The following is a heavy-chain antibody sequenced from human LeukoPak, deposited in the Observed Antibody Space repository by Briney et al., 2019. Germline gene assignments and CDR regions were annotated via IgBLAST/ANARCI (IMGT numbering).Heavy chain of an antibody. D-gene: IGHD1-26*01. CDR1: GFIFSSYE. J-gene: IGHJ4*02. CDR3: TRVGLGTTKDFDQ. V-gene: IGHV3-48*03. Sequence: GSLRLSCAASGFIFSSYEMNWVRQAPGKGLEWVSYISDSGSTIYYADSVKGRFTISRDNAKNSLYLQMNSLRAEDTAFYYCTRVGLGTTKDFDQWGQGTLVTVSS. CDR2: ISDSGSTI.